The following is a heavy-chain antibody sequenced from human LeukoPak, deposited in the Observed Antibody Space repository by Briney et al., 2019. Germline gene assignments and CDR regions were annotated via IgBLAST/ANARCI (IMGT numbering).Heavy chain of an antibody. D-gene: IGHD2-15*01. Sequence: GGSLRLSCVASGFSFSDHFMDCVRQAPGKGLEWVGRIKSKTDGGTTDYAAPVKGRFTISRDDSKNTLYLQMNSLKTEDTAVYYCTTDRRVLVAANFDYWGQGTLVTVSS. CDR1: GFSFSDHF. CDR2: IKSKTDGGTT. J-gene: IGHJ4*02. CDR3: TTDRRVLVAANFDY. V-gene: IGHV3-15*01.